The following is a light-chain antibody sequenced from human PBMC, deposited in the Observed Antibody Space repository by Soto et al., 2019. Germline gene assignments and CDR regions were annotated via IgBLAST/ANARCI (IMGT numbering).Light chain of an antibody. V-gene: IGKV3-15*01. J-gene: IGKJ5*01. Sequence: EIVMTQSPATLSASPGERATLSCRASQSVSSLLAWYQQKPGQAPRLLIYRASTRATGISGRFSGSGSGTEFTLTITSLQSEDFAVYYCQQYNEWPITVGQGTRREIK. CDR2: RAS. CDR1: QSVSSL. CDR3: QQYNEWPIT.